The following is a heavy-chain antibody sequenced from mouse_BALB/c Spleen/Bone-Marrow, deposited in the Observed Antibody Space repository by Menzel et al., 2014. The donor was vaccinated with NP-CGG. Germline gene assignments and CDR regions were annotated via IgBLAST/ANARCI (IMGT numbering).Heavy chain of an antibody. Sequence: QVQLQQSGAELAKPGASVKMSCKASGYTFTRYWMHWVKQRPGQGLEWIGYINPSTGDTEYNQKFKDKATLTADMSSSTAYMRLSSLTSEDSAVYYCARGNYETMDSWGQGTSVTVSS. J-gene: IGHJ4*01. CDR2: INPSTGDT. CDR3: ARGNYETMDS. D-gene: IGHD2-1*01. V-gene: IGHV1-7*01. CDR1: GYTFTRYW.